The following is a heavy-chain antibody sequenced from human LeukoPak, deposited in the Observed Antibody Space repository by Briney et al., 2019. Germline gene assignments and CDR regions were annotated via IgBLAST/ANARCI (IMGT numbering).Heavy chain of an antibody. CDR3: ARDVSSRRLYYFDY. CDR1: GFTFSSYW. D-gene: IGHD6-13*01. V-gene: IGHV3-74*01. Sequence: GGSLRLSCAASGFTFSSYWMHWVRQAPGKGLVWVSRINSDGSSTSYADSVKGRFTISRDNAKSTLYLQMNSLRAEDTAVYYCARDVSSRRLYYFDYWGQGTLVTVSS. CDR2: INSDGSST. J-gene: IGHJ4*02.